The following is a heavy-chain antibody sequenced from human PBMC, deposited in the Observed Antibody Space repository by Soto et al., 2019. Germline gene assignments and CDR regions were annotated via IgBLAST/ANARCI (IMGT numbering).Heavy chain of an antibody. CDR3: AKGWSDYNYY. V-gene: IGHV3-23*01. J-gene: IGHJ4*02. Sequence: EVQLLESGGGLVQPGGSLRLSCAASGFTFSTYAMSWVRQAPGKGLEWVSTISGSGGSTYYADSVKGRFTISRDNSKNTLSLQMNSLRVEDTALYYCAKGWSDYNYYWGQGMLVAVAA. D-gene: IGHD3-3*01. CDR1: GFTFSTYA. CDR2: ISGSGGST.